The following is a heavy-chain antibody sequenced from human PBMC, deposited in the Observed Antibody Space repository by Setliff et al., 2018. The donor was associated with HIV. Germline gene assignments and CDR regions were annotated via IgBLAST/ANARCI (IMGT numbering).Heavy chain of an antibody. Sequence: SETLSLTCSVSNGSINGYYWTWIRQPPGKGLEWIGYISHTGSTNFNPSLKSRVSMSVDLSKNQFSLHLVSVTAADTAVYFCARVHLYEATAYYSSFESWGPGILVTVSS. J-gene: IGHJ4*02. CDR2: ISHTGST. V-gene: IGHV4-59*01. D-gene: IGHD2-21*01. CDR1: NGSINGYY. CDR3: ARVHLYEATAYYSSFES.